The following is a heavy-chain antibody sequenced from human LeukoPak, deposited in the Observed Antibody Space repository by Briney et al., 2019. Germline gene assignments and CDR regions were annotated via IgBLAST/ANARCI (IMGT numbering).Heavy chain of an antibody. CDR3: ASDPIS. Sequence: SGTLSLTCAVSGCTISRSNWWSLGRQPPGKGLELIGKNYHSGSTNYNPSLKSRVTISVDKSKNQFSLKLSSLTAADTAVYYFASDPISWGPGTLVTVSS. CDR2: NYHSGST. J-gene: IGHJ4*02. CDR1: GCTISRSNW. V-gene: IGHV4-4*02.